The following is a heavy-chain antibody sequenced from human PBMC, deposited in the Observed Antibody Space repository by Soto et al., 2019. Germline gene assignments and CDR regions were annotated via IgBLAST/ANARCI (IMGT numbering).Heavy chain of an antibody. Sequence: SETLSLTCVVSSDSIYSSHWWNWVRQPPEKGLEWIGQISHSGNTSYNPSLTSRVTISVDKSKSHFSLNLTSVTAADTAVYYCAARHFWSRPWTDRRLDYWGQGTLVT. CDR3: AARHFWSRPWTDRRLDY. V-gene: IGHV4-4*02. CDR1: SDSIYSSHW. J-gene: IGHJ4*02. CDR2: ISHSGNT. D-gene: IGHD3-3*02.